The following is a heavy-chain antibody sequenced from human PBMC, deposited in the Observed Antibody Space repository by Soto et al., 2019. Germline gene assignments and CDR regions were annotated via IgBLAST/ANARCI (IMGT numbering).Heavy chain of an antibody. CDR2: ITSSGSST. Sequence: GGSLRLSCAASGFIFSDYAMTWVRQTPGKGLEWVSAITSSGSSTYFADSLKGWITISRDNSKNTLSLQMDSLRVEDTAIYYCAKGVEGYVVSSFDSWGQGALVTSPQ. V-gene: IGHV3-23*01. CDR3: AKGVEGYVVSSFDS. J-gene: IGHJ4*02. CDR1: GFIFSDYA. D-gene: IGHD5-12*01.